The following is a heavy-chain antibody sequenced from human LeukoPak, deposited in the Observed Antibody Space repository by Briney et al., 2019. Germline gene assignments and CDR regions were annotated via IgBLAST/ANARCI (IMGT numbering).Heavy chain of an antibody. V-gene: IGHV3-21*01. D-gene: IGHD3-22*01. J-gene: IGHJ4*02. CDR2: ISSSSSYI. CDR3: ARSRYYYDSSGYDY. Sequence: AGGSLRLSCAASGFTFSSYSMNWVRQAPGKGLEWVSSISSSSSYIYYADSVKGRFTISRDNAKNSLYLQMNSLRAEDTAVYYCARSRYYYDSSGYDYWGQGTLVTVSS. CDR1: GFTFSSYS.